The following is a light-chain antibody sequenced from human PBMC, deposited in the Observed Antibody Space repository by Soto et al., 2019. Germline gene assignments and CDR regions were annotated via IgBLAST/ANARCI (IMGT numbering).Light chain of an antibody. V-gene: IGKV1-39*01. CDR1: QSISKY. J-gene: IGKJ5*01. Sequence: DIQMTQSPSSLSASVGDRVTITCRASQSISKYLNWYQQKPGKAPKVLIYAATNLQSGVPSRFRGSGSGTDFTLTIKNLQPEDFATYYCQQCFSTPAITFGQGTRLEI. CDR2: AAT. CDR3: QQCFSTPAIT.